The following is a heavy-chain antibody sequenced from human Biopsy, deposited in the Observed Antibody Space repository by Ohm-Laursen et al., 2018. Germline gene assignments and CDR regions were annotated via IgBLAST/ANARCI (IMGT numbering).Heavy chain of an antibody. Sequence: SVKVSCKASSYTFTDCNIHWMRQAPGQGLEWLGYINCKTGATNYAQKFQGTVTMTRDTSISTAYLALGSLRSADTAIYYCARDPLNGHKHFDYWGQGSLVTVPS. CDR2: INCKTGAT. D-gene: IGHD2-8*01. V-gene: IGHV1-2*02. J-gene: IGHJ4*02. CDR1: SYTFTDCN. CDR3: ARDPLNGHKHFDY.